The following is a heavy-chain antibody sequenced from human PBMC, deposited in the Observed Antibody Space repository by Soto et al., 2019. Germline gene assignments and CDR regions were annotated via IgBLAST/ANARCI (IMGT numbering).Heavy chain of an antibody. D-gene: IGHD6-6*01. Sequence: QVQLVESGGGVVQPGKSLRLSCEASGFPLSDYGMHWVRQAPGKGLEWVAEFWSDGANSFYAGSVMGRFTVSRDNSKNTLSLEVEGLRGDDTGVYYCARELEYYDYFGLDVWGQWTTVTVSS. V-gene: IGHV3-33*01. CDR3: ARELEYYDYFGLDV. CDR2: FWSDGANS. CDR1: GFPLSDYG. J-gene: IGHJ6*02.